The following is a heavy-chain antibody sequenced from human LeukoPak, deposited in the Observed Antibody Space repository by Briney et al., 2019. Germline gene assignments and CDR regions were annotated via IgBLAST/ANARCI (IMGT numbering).Heavy chain of an antibody. V-gene: IGHV4-59*01. CDR1: GGSINNYC. CDR3: ARDSTPYGHSGY. Sequence: SETLSLTCTVSGGSINNYCWSWIRQPPGKGLEWIGYIYYSGTTNFNPSLKSRVTISVDTSKNQFSLRLSSVTAADTAVYYCARDSTPYGHSGYWGQGTLVTVSP. J-gene: IGHJ4*02. CDR2: IYYSGTT. D-gene: IGHD4-17*01.